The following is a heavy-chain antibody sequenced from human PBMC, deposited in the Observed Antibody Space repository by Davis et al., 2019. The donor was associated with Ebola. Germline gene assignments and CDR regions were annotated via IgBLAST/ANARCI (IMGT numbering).Heavy chain of an antibody. Sequence: GESLKIFCEASGFIFTNHWMDWVRQAPGKGLEWVANINQDGSAKYYADSVKGRFTISRDNAKNSLSLQMNSLRVEDTAVYYCVRNRGYFQLDYWGQGTLASVFS. CDR1: GFIFTNHW. V-gene: IGHV3-7*01. D-gene: IGHD6-13*01. CDR3: VRNRGYFQLDY. J-gene: IGHJ4*02. CDR2: INQDGSAK.